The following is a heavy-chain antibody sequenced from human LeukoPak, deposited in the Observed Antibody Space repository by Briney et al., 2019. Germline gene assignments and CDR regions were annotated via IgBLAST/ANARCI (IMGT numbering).Heavy chain of an antibody. Sequence: GGSLRLSCTASGFTFGDYAMSWVRQAPGKGLEWVSFIRTRAAGETTEYAASVKGRFTISRDDSKSIAYLQMDSLKVEDTAVYHCARGQKEWAEPHYYYYMDVWGKGTTVTISS. CDR3: ARGQKEWAEPHYYYYMDV. CDR2: IRTRAAGETT. CDR1: GFTFGDYA. D-gene: IGHD1-14*01. V-gene: IGHV3-49*04. J-gene: IGHJ6*03.